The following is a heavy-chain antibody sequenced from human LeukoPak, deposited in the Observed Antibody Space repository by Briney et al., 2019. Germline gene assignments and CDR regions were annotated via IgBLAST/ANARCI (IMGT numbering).Heavy chain of an antibody. Sequence: GGSLRLSCAASRFTFSNYAMGWVRQGPGKGLEWVSAITGSGDYTDYADSVKGRFTISRDNSKNTAYLQMISLRAEDTAVYYCARDHNWGPDYWGQGTLVLVSS. CDR3: ARDHNWGPDY. CDR2: ITGSGDYT. J-gene: IGHJ4*02. CDR1: RFTFSNYA. V-gene: IGHV3-23*01. D-gene: IGHD7-27*01.